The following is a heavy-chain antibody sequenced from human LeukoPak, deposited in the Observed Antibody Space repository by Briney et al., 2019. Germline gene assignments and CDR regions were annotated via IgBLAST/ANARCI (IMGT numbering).Heavy chain of an antibody. CDR3: ARGSYVPSPFDP. CDR2: INAGNGNT. J-gene: IGHJ5*02. D-gene: IGHD3-16*01. Sequence: ASVKVSCKASGYTFTTYAIHWVRQAPGQRLKWMGWINAGNGNTRYSQKFQGRVTITRDTSASTAYMELRSLRFEDTAVYYCARGSYVPSPFDPWGQGTLVTVSS. V-gene: IGHV1-3*01. CDR1: GYTFTTYA.